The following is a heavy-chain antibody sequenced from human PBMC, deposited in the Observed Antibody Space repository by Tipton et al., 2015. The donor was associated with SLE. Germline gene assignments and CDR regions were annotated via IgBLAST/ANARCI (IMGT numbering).Heavy chain of an antibody. CDR3: AVLGGWGYSYGLTDYYYYMDV. Sequence: LRLSCTVSGDTISDHYWRWIRQPPGKGLEWIGSIYYSGSTYYNPSPRSRVTMSFDASKNQFSLKLGSVTAADTARYYCAVLGGWGYSYGLTDYYYYMDVWGKGTTVTVSS. J-gene: IGHJ6*03. CDR2: IYYSGST. D-gene: IGHD5-18*01. CDR1: GDTISDHY. V-gene: IGHV4-59*04.